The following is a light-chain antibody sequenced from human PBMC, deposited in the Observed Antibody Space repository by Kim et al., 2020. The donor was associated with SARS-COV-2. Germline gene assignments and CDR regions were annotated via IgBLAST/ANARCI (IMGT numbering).Light chain of an antibody. V-gene: IGKV3D-20*01. CDR3: QQYGQSALT. CDR1: QSVTSDY. CDR2: DAS. J-gene: IGKJ4*01. Sequence: EIVLAQSPATLSLPPGEGATLFCGASQSVTSDYLAWYQQKPGQPPRLLIYDASDRATGVPDRFSGSGSGTDFTLTISRLESEDFAVYYCQQYGQSALTFGGGTKVDIK.